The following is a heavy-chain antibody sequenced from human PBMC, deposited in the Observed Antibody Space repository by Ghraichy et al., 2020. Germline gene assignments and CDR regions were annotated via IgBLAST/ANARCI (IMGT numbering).Heavy chain of an antibody. D-gene: IGHD2-15*01. V-gene: IGHV3-7*01. J-gene: IGHJ4*02. CDR1: GFTFSRHW. CDR3: ARAVGGSEAY. CDR2: IKPDGSEK. Sequence: GGSLRLSCAASGFTFSRHWMSWVRQAPGRGLDWVASIKPDGSEKYYVDSVKGRFTISRDNAQNSLYLQMNSLRAEDTAMYYCARAVGGSEAYWGQGTLVTVSS.